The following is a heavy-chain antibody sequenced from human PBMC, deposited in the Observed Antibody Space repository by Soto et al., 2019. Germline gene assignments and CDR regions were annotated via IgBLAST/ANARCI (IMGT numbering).Heavy chain of an antibody. D-gene: IGHD2-15*01. CDR2: ISYDGSNK. V-gene: IGHV3-30-3*01. CDR3: ARGERGIEVQDY. CDR1: GFTFSSYA. Sequence: GGSLRLSCAASGFTFSSYAMHWVRQAPGKGLEWVAVISYDGSNKYYADSVKGRFTISRDNSKNTLYLQMNSLRAEDTAVYYCARGERGIEVQDYWGQGTLVTVSS. J-gene: IGHJ4*02.